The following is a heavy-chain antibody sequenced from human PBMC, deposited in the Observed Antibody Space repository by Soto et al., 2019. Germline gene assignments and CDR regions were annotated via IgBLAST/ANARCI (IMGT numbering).Heavy chain of an antibody. CDR1: GYTFTSYG. CDR2: ISAYNGNT. Sequence: ASVKVSCKASGYTFTSYGISWVRQAPGQGLEWMGWISAYNGNTNYAQKLQGRVTMTTDTSTSTAYMELRSLRSDDTAVYYCARDSSKPVEAAVPFDYWGQGTLVTVSS. J-gene: IGHJ4*02. D-gene: IGHD6-13*01. CDR3: ARDSSKPVEAAVPFDY. V-gene: IGHV1-18*01.